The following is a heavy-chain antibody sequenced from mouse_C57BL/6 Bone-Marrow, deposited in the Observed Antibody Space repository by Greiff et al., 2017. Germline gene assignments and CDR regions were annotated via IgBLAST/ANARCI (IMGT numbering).Heavy chain of an antibody. CDR1: GYAFTNYL. Sequence: QVQLQQSGAELVRPGTSVKVSCKASGYAFTNYLIEWVKQRPGQGLEWIGVINPGSGGTNYNEKLKGKATLTADKSSSTAYMQLSSLTSEDSAVYFCARGGGYYYWGQGTTLTVSS. CDR3: ARGGGYYY. D-gene: IGHD2-3*01. J-gene: IGHJ2*01. CDR2: INPGSGGT. V-gene: IGHV1-54*01.